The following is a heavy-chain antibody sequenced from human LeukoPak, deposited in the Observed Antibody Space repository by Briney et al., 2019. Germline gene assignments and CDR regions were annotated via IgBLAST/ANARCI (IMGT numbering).Heavy chain of an antibody. D-gene: IGHD1-26*01. Sequence: GGSLRLSCAASGFTVSSNYMSWVRQAPGKGLEWVSVIYSGGSTYYADSVKGRFTISRDNAKNSLYLQMNSLRAEDTAVYYCARFDLWEEGWYFDLWGRGTLVTVSS. J-gene: IGHJ2*01. V-gene: IGHV3-53*01. CDR3: ARFDLWEEGWYFDL. CDR2: IYSGGST. CDR1: GFTVSSNY.